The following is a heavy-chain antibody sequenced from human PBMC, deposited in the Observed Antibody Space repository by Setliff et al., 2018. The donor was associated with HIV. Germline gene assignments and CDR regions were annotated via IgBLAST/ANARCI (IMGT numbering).Heavy chain of an antibody. CDR2: INHSGST. V-gene: IGHV4-34*01. J-gene: IGHJ6*02. Sequence: SETLSLTCAVYGGSFSGYYWSWIRQPPGKGLEWIGEINHSGSTNYNPSLKSRVTISEATSKNQFSLKLSSVTAADTAVYYCARHDITLVRGLVWGQGTTVTVSS. CDR3: ARHDITLVRGLV. D-gene: IGHD3-10*01. CDR1: GGSFSGYY.